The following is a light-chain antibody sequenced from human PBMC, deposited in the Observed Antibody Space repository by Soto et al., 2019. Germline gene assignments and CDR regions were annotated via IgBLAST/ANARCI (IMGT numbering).Light chain of an antibody. CDR1: QGIRND. Sequence: AIQMTQSPSSLSASVGDRVTITCRASQGIRNDLGWYQQKPGKAPKLLIYAASSLQSGVPSRFSGSGSGTDFTLTISSLQPEDFATYYCLQDYNYLGITFGQGTRLEIK. V-gene: IGKV1-6*01. J-gene: IGKJ5*01. CDR3: LQDYNYLGIT. CDR2: AAS.